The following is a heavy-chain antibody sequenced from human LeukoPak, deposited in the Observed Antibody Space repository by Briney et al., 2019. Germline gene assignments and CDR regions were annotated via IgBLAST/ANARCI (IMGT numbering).Heavy chain of an antibody. CDR2: ISGSGGST. CDR1: GLTFSSYA. V-gene: IGHV3-23*01. D-gene: IGHD3-22*01. Sequence: GGSLRLSCAASGLTFSSYAMSWVRQAPGQGLEWFSAISGSGGSTYYAASVKGRFTISRDNSKQTLYLQMNSLRAEDTAIYYSAKDGGGYYTWAFDYWGQGTLVTVSS. CDR3: AKDGGGYYTWAFDY. J-gene: IGHJ4*02.